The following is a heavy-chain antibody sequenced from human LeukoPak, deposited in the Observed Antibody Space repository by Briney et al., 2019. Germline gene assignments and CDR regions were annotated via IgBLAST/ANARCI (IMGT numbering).Heavy chain of an antibody. J-gene: IGHJ4*02. V-gene: IGHV1-69*06. CDR1: GGTFSSYA. CDR2: IIPIFGTA. Sequence: SVKVSCKASGGTFSSYAISWVRQAPGQGLEWMGGIIPIFGTANYAQKFQGRVTVTANKSTSTAYMELSSLRSEDTAVYYCARARAAAGTLFDYWGQGTLVTVSS. CDR3: ARARAAAGTLFDY. D-gene: IGHD6-13*01.